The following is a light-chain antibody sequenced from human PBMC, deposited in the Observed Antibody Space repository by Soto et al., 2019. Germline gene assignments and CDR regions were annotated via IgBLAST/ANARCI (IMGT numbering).Light chain of an antibody. J-gene: IGKJ1*01. CDR2: KAS. CDR3: MQTIQRPWT. CDR1: QSLAHKDGNTY. V-gene: IGKV2-30*02. Sequence: SQSPVARPTLPCQAASIFSSSSQSLAHKDGNTYLSWFQQRPGQSPRRLIYKASNREAGVPARFSGSGSGTDFTLKISRVEAEDVGIYYCMQTIQRPWTFGQGTKVDIK.